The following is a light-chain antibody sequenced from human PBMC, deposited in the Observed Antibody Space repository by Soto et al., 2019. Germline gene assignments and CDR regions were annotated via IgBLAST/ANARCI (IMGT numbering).Light chain of an antibody. CDR1: SSDVGGYNY. CDR3: SSYTSSSTLYV. Sequence: QSVLTQPASVSGCPGQSITMSCTGTSSDVGGYNYVSWYQQHPGKAPKLMIYEVSNRPSGVSNRFSGSKSGNTASLTISGLQAEDEADYYCSSYTSSSTLYVFGTGTKVTVL. CDR2: EVS. J-gene: IGLJ1*01. V-gene: IGLV2-14*01.